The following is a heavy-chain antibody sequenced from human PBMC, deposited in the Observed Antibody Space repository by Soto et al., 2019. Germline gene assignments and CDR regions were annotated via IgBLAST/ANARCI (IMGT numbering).Heavy chain of an antibody. J-gene: IGHJ6*02. CDR2: ISSSGSTI. D-gene: IGHD3-22*01. V-gene: IGHV3-48*03. CDR1: GFTFSSYE. CDR3: ARDLRGVVVVSYYYYGMDV. Sequence: PGGSLRLSCAASGFTFSSYEMNWVRQAPGKGLEWVSYISSSGSTIYYADSVKGRFTISRDNAKNSLYLQMNSLRAEDTAVYYCARDLRGVVVVSYYYYGMDVWGQGTTVTVSS.